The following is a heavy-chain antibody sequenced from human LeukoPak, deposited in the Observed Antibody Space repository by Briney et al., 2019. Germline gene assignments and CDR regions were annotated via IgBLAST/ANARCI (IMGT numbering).Heavy chain of an antibody. CDR3: ARVSNYGYYFDY. D-gene: IGHD4-11*01. J-gene: IGHJ4*02. Sequence: GFTXNSYSMNWVRQPPGKGLEWIGEIYHSGSTNYNPSLKSRVTISVDKSKNQFSLKLTSVTAADTAVYYCARVSNYGYYFDYWGQGTLVTVSS. CDR2: IYHSGST. CDR1: GFTXNSYS. V-gene: IGHV4-4*02.